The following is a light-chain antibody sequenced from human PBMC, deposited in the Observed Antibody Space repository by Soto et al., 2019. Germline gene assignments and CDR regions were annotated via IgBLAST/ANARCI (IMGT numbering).Light chain of an antibody. J-gene: IGKJ3*01. Sequence: DIQMTQSPSSLSASVGDRVTITCQASQDISDYLNWYQHKAGEAPKLLIFDASNLETGVPSRFSGGGSGTEFTFAISSLQPEDVATDYCQHYDNPPIFTFGPGTKVDIK. CDR1: QDISDY. CDR2: DAS. V-gene: IGKV1-33*01. CDR3: QHYDNPPIFT.